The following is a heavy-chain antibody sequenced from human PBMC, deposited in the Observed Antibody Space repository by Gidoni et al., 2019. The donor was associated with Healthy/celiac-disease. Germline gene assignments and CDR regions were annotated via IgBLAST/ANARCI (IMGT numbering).Heavy chain of an antibody. CDR1: GFTFSSYG. CDR2: IWYDVSNK. V-gene: IGHV3-33*01. Sequence: QVQLVESGGGVVQPGRSLRLSCAASGFTFSSYGMHWVRQAPGKGLEWVAVIWYDVSNKYYADSVKGRFTISRDNSKNTLYLQMNSLRAEDTAVYYCARGGGYCSSTSCYNVFDYWGQGTLVTVSS. J-gene: IGHJ4*02. CDR3: ARGGGYCSSTSCYNVFDY. D-gene: IGHD2-2*02.